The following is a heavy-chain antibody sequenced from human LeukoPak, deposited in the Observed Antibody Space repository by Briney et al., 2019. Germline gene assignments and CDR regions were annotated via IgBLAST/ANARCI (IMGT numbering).Heavy chain of an antibody. Sequence: EASVKVPCRASGYTFTDYYLHRVRQAPGQGLEWMGWFNPNSGGTNYAQKFQGRVTMTRDTSISTAYMELSRLRSDDTAVYYCARTSYYYDSSGYPGYYCDYWGQGTLVTVSS. CDR2: FNPNSGGT. CDR3: ARTSYYYDSSGYPGYYCDY. D-gene: IGHD3-22*01. CDR1: GYTFTDYY. J-gene: IGHJ4*02. V-gene: IGHV1-2*02.